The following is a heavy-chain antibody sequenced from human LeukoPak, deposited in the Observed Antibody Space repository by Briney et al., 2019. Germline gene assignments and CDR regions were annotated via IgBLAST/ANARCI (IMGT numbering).Heavy chain of an antibody. CDR3: ARSKSGAVAGTDY. V-gene: IGHV4-4*02. CDR2: IYHSGST. D-gene: IGHD6-19*01. Sequence: KTSGTLSLTCAVSGDSISSSNWWSWVRPPPGKGPEWIGDIYHSGSTNYNPSLKSRVTISVDKSKNQFSLKLSSVTAADTAVYYCARSKSGAVAGTDYWGQGSLVTVSS. CDR1: GDSISSSNW. J-gene: IGHJ4*02.